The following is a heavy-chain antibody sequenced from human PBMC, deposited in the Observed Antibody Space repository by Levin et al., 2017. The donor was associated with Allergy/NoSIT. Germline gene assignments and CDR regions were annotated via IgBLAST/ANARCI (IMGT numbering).Heavy chain of an antibody. D-gene: IGHD6-13*01. CDR1: GFTFSSYS. CDR2: ISTSSSTI. J-gene: IGHJ4*02. Sequence: RGESLKISCAASGFTFSSYSMNWVRQAPGKGLEWVSYISTSSSTIYYADSVKGRFTISRDNAKNSLYLQMNSLRDEDTAVYYCARDYRSSSWLGVDYWGQGTLVTVSS. CDR3: ARDYRSSSWLGVDY. V-gene: IGHV3-48*02.